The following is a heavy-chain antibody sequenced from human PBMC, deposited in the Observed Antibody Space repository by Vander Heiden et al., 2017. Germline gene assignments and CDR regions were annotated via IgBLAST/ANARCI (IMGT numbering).Heavy chain of an antibody. CDR1: GFTFSGFG. Sequence: QVQLVESGGGVVQPGRSLTLPCAASGFTFSGFGMHGVRQAPGKGLEWVAVISSDGSNKNYADSVKGRFTISRDNSKNTLYLKMDSLRPEETAVFYCARNWNYMDYWGQGTLVTVSS. V-gene: IGHV3-30*03. J-gene: IGHJ4*02. CDR3: ARNWNYMDY. CDR2: ISSDGSNK. D-gene: IGHD1-7*01.